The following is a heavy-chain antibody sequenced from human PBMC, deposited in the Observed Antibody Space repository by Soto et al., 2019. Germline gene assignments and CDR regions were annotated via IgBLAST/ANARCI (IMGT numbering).Heavy chain of an antibody. CDR1: GGSISSGDYY. CDR2: IYYSGST. Sequence: SETLSLTCTVSGGSISSGDYYWSWIRQPPGKGLEWIGYIYYSGSTYYNPSLESRVTMSVDTSKNQVSLNLTSVTAADTAIYYCARANWYSEDWGQGTLVTVSS. V-gene: IGHV4-30-4*01. CDR3: ARANWYSED. D-gene: IGHD7-27*01. J-gene: IGHJ4*02.